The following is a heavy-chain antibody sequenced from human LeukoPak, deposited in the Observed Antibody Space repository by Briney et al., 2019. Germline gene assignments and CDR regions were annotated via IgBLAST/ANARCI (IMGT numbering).Heavy chain of an antibody. CDR1: GGTFSSYA. D-gene: IGHD3-9*01. V-gene: IGHV1-69*06. Sequence: ASVKVSCKASGGTFSSYAISWVRQAPGQGLEWMGGIIPIFGTANYAQKFQGRVTITADKSTSTAYMELSSLRSEDTAVYYCARDRTYDILTGYYGVQSEMYYFDYWGQGTLVTVSS. J-gene: IGHJ4*02. CDR2: IIPIFGTA. CDR3: ARDRTYDILTGYYGVQSEMYYFDY.